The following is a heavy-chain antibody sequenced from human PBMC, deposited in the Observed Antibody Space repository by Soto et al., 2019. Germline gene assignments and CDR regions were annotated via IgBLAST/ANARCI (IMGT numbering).Heavy chain of an antibody. CDR2: IYFDGST. V-gene: IGHV4-39*02. CDR3: AKVMVAATRHTDFDS. CDR1: GGSINSNSYY. J-gene: IGHJ4*02. Sequence: QLRESGPGLVKPSETLSLTCTVSGGSINSNSYYWAWIRQTPGKGLAWIASIYFDGSTYYNPSLKSRVTISVDKSKNQFSLRLTSVTTADTAVYYCAKVMVAATRHTDFDSWGQGTLVTVSS. D-gene: IGHD2-15*01.